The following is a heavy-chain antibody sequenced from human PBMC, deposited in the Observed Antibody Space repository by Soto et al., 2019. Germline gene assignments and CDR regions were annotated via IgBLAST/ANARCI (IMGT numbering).Heavy chain of an antibody. CDR3: ARRLEEYGNYWFDP. CDR2: IYHSGST. CDR1: GGSINSDTDY. V-gene: IGHV4-39*01. Sequence: QLQLQESGPGLVKPSETSSLTCTVSGGSINSDTDYWAWICQPPGKALEWIGSIYHSGSTYQNPSLKSRITMSVDKSKNQFSLRLTSVTAADTAVYYCARRLEEYGNYWFDPWGQGILVTVSS. D-gene: IGHD4-17*01. J-gene: IGHJ5*02.